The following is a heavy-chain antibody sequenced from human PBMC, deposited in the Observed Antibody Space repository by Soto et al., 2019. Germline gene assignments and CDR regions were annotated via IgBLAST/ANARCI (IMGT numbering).Heavy chain of an antibody. CDR1: GFTFSSYA. J-gene: IGHJ4*02. CDR2: ISGSGGTT. Sequence: EVQLLESGGGLVQPGGSLRLSCAASGFTFSSYAMSWVRQAPGKGLEWVSAISGSGGTTHYADSVKGRFTISRDNSKNTLFLQMNSLRAEDTAVYYCAKLPRGSSPENDYWGQGTLVTVSS. CDR3: AKLPRGSSPENDY. V-gene: IGHV3-23*01. D-gene: IGHD6-6*01.